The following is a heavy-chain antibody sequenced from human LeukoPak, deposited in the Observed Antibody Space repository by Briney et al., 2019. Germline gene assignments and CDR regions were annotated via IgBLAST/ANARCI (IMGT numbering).Heavy chain of an antibody. V-gene: IGHV1-2*06. D-gene: IGHD5-12*01. J-gene: IGHJ4*02. Sequence: ASVKVSCKASGYTFTGYYMHWVRQAPGQGLEWMGRINPNSGGTNYAQKFQGRVTMTRDTSISTAYMELSRLKSDDTAVYYCARDPRYSGYESPFDYWGQGTLVTVSS. CDR3: ARDPRYSGYESPFDY. CDR1: GYTFTGYY. CDR2: INPNSGGT.